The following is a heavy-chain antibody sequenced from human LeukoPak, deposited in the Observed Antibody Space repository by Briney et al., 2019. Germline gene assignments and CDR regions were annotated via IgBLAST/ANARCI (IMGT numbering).Heavy chain of an antibody. Sequence: SGGPLRLSCAASGSTFDDYGMSWVRQVPGKGLEWVSGINWNGGSTGYADSVKGRFTISRDNAKNSLYLQMNSLRAEDSALYYCARGRHTFIAVDYFDYWGQGTLVTVSS. CDR3: ARGRHTFIAVDYFDY. D-gene: IGHD6-19*01. J-gene: IGHJ4*02. CDR1: GSTFDDYG. CDR2: INWNGGST. V-gene: IGHV3-20*04.